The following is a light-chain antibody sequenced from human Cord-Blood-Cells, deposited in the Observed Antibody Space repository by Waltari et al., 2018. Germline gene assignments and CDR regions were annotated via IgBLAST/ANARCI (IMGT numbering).Light chain of an antibody. Sequence: IQMTQSPSSLSASVGDRVTITCQASQDIRNYLNWYQKKPGKAPKLLIYDASNLETGVPSRFSGSGSGTDFTCTISSLQPEDIATYYCQQYDNLPLTFGGGTKVEIK. CDR1: QDIRNY. J-gene: IGKJ4*01. V-gene: IGKV1-33*01. CDR3: QQYDNLPLT. CDR2: DAS.